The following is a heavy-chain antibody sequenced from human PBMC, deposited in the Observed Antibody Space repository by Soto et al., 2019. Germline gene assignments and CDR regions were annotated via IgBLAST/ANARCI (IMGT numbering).Heavy chain of an antibody. V-gene: IGHV4-39*01. D-gene: IGHD2-2*01. CDR2: IYYSGST. CDR3: ARLPLGDQLPHYYYYMDV. Sequence: SETLSLTCTVSGGSISSSSYYWGWIRQPPGKGLEWIGSIYYSGSTYYNPSLKSRVTISVDTSKNQFSLKLSSVTAADTAVYYCARLPLGDQLPHYYYYMDVWGKGTTVTVSS. CDR1: GGSISSSSYY. J-gene: IGHJ6*03.